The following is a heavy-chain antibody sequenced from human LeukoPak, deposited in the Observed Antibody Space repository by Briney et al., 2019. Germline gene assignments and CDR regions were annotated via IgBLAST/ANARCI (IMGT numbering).Heavy chain of an antibody. CDR1: GFTFSSYW. D-gene: IGHD5-18*01. V-gene: IGHV3-7*03. CDR3: ARDGASRYSYGLYYFDY. Sequence: GGSLRLSCAASGFTFSSYWMSWVRQAPGKGLEWVANIKQDGSEKYYVDSVKGRFTISRDNAKNSLYLQMNSLRAEDTAVYYCARDGASRYSYGLYYFDYWGQGTLVTVSS. CDR2: IKQDGSEK. J-gene: IGHJ4*02.